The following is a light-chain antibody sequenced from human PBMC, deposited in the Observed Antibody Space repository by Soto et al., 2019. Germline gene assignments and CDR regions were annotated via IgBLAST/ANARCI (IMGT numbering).Light chain of an antibody. CDR2: AAS. CDR3: QQSYSTPFT. V-gene: IGKV1-39*01. CDR1: QSFTRW. Sequence: DIQMTQSPSTLSASVGDRVTITCRASQSFTRWLAWYQQKPGQAPTLLIYAASSLQSGVPSRFSGSGSETDFTLTISSLQPEDFAAYYCQQSYSTPFTFGPGTKVDIK. J-gene: IGKJ3*01.